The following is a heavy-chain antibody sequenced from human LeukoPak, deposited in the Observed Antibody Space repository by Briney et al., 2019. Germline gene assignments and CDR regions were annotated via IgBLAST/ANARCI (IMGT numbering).Heavy chain of an antibody. CDR3: ARDGPWGEQWLGY. CDR2: ISSSSSTI. V-gene: IGHV3-48*04. CDR1: GFTFSSYS. D-gene: IGHD6-19*01. J-gene: IGHJ4*02. Sequence: GGSLSLSCAASGFTFSSYSMNWVRQAPGKGLEWVSYISSSSSTIYYADSVKGRFTISRDNAKNSLYLQMNSLRAEDTAVYYCARDGPWGEQWLGYWGQGTLVTVSS.